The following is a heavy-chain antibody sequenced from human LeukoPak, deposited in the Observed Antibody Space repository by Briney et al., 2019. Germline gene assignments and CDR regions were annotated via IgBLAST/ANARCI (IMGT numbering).Heavy chain of an antibody. J-gene: IGHJ5*01. CDR1: GFTFSSYW. CDR3: TRAITYFYGSVTYDWFDS. CDR2: IKSDGST. D-gene: IGHD3-10*01. V-gene: IGHV3-74*01. Sequence: GGSLRLSCAASGFTFSSYWMHWVRQTPGKGLMWVARIKSDGSTIYADSVQGRFTIYRDNAKNTVYLQMNSLRVDDTAIYYCTRAITYFYGSVTYDWFDSWGQGTRVTVPS.